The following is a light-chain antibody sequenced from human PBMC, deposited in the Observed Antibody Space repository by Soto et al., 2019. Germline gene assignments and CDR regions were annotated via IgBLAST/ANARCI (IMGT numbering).Light chain of an antibody. CDR3: QQFDNSMT. CDR2: GAS. V-gene: IGKV3-20*01. J-gene: IGKJ4*01. CDR1: QSVVSSY. Sequence: EIVLTQSPGTLSLSPGERATLSCRASQSVVSSYLAWYQQRPGQAPRLLIYGASSRAAGIPDKFTGSGSGTDFTLTISSLEPEDYAIYYCQQFDNSMTFGGGTKVDIK.